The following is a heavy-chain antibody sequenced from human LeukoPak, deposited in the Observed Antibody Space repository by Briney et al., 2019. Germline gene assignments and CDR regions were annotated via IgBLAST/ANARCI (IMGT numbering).Heavy chain of an antibody. CDR3: ASGSYSSSSRDYSRYYYYMDV. CDR1: GGSISSYY. J-gene: IGHJ6*03. V-gene: IGHV4-59*01. Sequence: SETLSLTCTVSGGSISSYYWSWLRQPPGKGLEWVGYIYYSGSTNYNPSLKSRVTISVDTSKDQFSLKLSSVTAADTAVYNCASGSYSSSSRDYSRYYYYMDVWGKGTTVTVSS. CDR2: IYYSGST. D-gene: IGHD6-6*01.